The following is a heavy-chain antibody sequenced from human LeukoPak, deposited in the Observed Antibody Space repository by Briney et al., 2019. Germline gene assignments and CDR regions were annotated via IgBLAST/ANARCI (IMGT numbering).Heavy chain of an antibody. CDR1: GFTFSSYS. Sequence: GGSLRLSCAASGFTFSSYSMNWVRQAPGKGLEWVSSISSSSSYIYYADSVKGRFTISRDNAKNSLYLQMNSLRAEDTAVYYCAVPAAITLNYFDYWGQGTLVTVAA. J-gene: IGHJ4*02. V-gene: IGHV3-21*01. CDR2: ISSSSSYI. CDR3: AVPAAITLNYFDY. D-gene: IGHD2-2*01.